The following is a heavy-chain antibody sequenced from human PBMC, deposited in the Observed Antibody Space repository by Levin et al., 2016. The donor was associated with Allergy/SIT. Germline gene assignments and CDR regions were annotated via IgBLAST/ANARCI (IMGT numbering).Heavy chain of an antibody. CDR2: ISYDGSNK. CDR3: ARDRVRDYYDSSGYSSYYFDY. V-gene: IGHV3-30*04. D-gene: IGHD3-22*01. CDR1: GFTFSSYA. Sequence: GESLKISCAASGFTFSSYAMHWVRQAPGKGLEWVAVISYDGSNKYYADSVKGRFTISRDNSKNTLYLQMNSLRAEDTAVYYCARDRVRDYYDSSGYSSYYFDYWGQGTLVTVSS. J-gene: IGHJ4*02.